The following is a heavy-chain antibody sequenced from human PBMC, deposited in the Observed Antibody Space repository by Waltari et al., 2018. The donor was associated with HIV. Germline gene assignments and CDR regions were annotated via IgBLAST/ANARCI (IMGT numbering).Heavy chain of an antibody. V-gene: IGHV3-9*01. CDR3: AKDTKMYYFGSGSYYDAFDI. CDR1: GFTFDDYA. J-gene: IGHJ3*02. D-gene: IGHD3-10*01. Sequence: GFTFDDYAMHWVRQAPGKGLEWVSGISWNSAAIGYADSVKGRFTISRDNAKNSLYLLMNSLRTEDTALYYCAKDTKMYYFGSGSYYDAFDIWGQGTMVTVSS. CDR2: ISWNSAAI.